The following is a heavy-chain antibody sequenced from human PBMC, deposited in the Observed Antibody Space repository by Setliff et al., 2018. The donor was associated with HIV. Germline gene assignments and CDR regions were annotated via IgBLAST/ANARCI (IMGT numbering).Heavy chain of an antibody. CDR3: ARDTSFGY. J-gene: IGHJ4*02. CDR1: GASISSSSHH. V-gene: IGHV4-39*07. Sequence: KTSETLSLTCTVSGASISSSSHHWAWIRQPPGKGPEYIGNIYYTGSTHHNPSLKSRVTISVDTSKNQFSLKLTSVTAADTAVYFCARDTSFGYWGQGTLVTVSS. CDR2: IYYTGST.